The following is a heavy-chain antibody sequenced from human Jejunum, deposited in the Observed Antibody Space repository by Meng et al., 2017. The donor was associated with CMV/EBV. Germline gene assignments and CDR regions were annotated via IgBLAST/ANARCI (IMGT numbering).Heavy chain of an antibody. CDR1: GDSISRGEHY. D-gene: IGHD4-17*01. V-gene: IGHV4-30-4*08. Sequence: LSGDSISRGEHYCNWIRQPPGKGLEWIGHIFHTGTTSYNPSLKSRLSMSVDTSKNQFYLTLTSVTAADTAVYYCAREVTTAKWLDPWGQGTLVTVSS. CDR3: AREVTTAKWLDP. J-gene: IGHJ5*02. CDR2: IFHTGTT.